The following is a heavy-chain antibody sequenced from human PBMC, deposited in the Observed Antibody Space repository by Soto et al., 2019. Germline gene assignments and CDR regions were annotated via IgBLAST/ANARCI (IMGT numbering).Heavy chain of an antibody. J-gene: IGHJ5*02. CDR2: IYYSGST. D-gene: IGHD3-10*01. CDR1: GGSISRSSYY. Sequence: QLQLQESGPGLVKPSETLSLTCTVSGGSISRSSYYWGWIRQPPGKGLEWIGSIYYSGSTYYNPSLKSRVTISVDTSKNHFSLKLSSVTAADTAVYYCARREELLWCGAGVSGWFDPWGQGTLVTVSS. CDR3: ARREELLWCGAGVSGWFDP. V-gene: IGHV4-39*01.